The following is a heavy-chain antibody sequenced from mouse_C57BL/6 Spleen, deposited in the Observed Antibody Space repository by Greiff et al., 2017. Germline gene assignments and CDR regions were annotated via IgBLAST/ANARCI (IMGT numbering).Heavy chain of an antibody. CDR1: GYTFTSYW. D-gene: IGHD1-1*01. CDR3: ARTLSSQYYFDY. J-gene: IGHJ2*01. Sequence: QVQLQQPGAELVKPGASVKLSCKASGYTFTSYWMHWVKQRPGQGLEWIGMIHPNSGSTNYNEKFKSKAILTVDKSSSTAYMQLSSLTSEDSAVYYCARTLSSQYYFDYWGQGTTLTVSS. V-gene: IGHV1-64*01. CDR2: IHPNSGST.